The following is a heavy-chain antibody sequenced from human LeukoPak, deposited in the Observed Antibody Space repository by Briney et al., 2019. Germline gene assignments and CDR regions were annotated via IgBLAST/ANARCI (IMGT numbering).Heavy chain of an antibody. CDR3: AKEVHTYHDISGFFVKYFDN. D-gene: IGHD3-22*01. J-gene: IGHJ4*02. CDR2: ISASGGST. CDR1: GFMFSSYA. V-gene: IGHV3-23*01. Sequence: GGSLRLSCAASGFMFSSYAMSWVRQAPGKGLEWVSGISASGGSTYYGDSVKGRFTISRDNSKNTLYMQMNSLRAEDTAVYYCAKEVHTYHDISGFFVKYFDNWGQGTLVTVSS.